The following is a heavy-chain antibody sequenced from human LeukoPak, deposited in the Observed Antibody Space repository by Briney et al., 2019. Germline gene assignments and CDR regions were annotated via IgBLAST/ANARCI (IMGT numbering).Heavy chain of an antibody. CDR3: ARDSRGYCSGGSCYQDYGMDV. Sequence: GGSLRLSCAASGFTFSSHGMHWVRQAPGKGLEWVAFIRYDGSNKYYADSVKGRFTISRDNSKNTLYLQMNSLRAEDTAVYYCARDSRGYCSGGSCYQDYGMDVWGQGTTVTVSS. CDR2: IRYDGSNK. CDR1: GFTFSSHG. D-gene: IGHD2-15*01. J-gene: IGHJ6*02. V-gene: IGHV3-30*02.